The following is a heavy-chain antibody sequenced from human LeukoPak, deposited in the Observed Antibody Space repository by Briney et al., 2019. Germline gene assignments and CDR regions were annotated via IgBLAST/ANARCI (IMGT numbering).Heavy chain of an antibody. D-gene: IGHD6-19*01. V-gene: IGHV3-23*01. CDR2: IRGSGGGT. CDR3: AKAGIGVAGYFDY. CDR1: GFTFSSYA. Sequence: PGGSLRLSCAASGFTFSSYAMSWVRQAPGKGLEWVPTIRGSGGGTYYADSVKGRFTISRDNSKNTLYLQMNSLRDEDTALYYCAKAGIGVAGYFDYWGQGTLVTVSS. J-gene: IGHJ4*02.